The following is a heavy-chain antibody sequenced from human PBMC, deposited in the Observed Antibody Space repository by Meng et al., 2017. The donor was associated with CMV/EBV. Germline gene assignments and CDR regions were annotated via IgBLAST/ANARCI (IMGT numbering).Heavy chain of an antibody. CDR3: ARGIVGATVNFDY. Sequence: ASVKVSCKASGYTFNSYDITWVRQAPGQGLEWMGWLSPYSGYTNYAQRLQGRVTMTTDTSASTAYMELRSLRSDDTAVYYCARGIVGATVNFDYWGQGTLSPSPQ. CDR1: GYTFNSYD. D-gene: IGHD1-26*01. V-gene: IGHV1-18*01. J-gene: IGHJ4*02. CDR2: LSPYSGYT.